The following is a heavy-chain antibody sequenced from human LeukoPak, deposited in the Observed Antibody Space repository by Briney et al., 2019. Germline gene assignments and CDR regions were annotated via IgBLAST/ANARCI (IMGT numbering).Heavy chain of an antibody. J-gene: IGHJ4*02. D-gene: IGHD3-10*01. CDR1: GFTVSSNY. Sequence: AGGSLRLSCAASGFTVSSNYTSWVRQAPGKGLEWVSVIYSGGSTYYADSVKGRFTISRDNSKNTLYLQMNSLRAEDTAVYYCARGPKALWFGELFYWGQGTLVTVSS. CDR3: ARGPKALWFGELFY. V-gene: IGHV3-66*02. CDR2: IYSGGST.